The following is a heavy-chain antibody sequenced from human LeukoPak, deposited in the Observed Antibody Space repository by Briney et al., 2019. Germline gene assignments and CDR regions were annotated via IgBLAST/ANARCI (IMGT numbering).Heavy chain of an antibody. V-gene: IGHV3-49*04. CDR3: TRAITMVRGVRWFDP. D-gene: IGHD3-10*01. CDR2: IRSKAYGGTT. J-gene: IGHJ5*02. CDR1: GFTFGDYA. Sequence: PGRSLRPSCTASGFTFGDYAMSWVRQAPGKGLEWVGFIRSKAYGGTTEYAASVKGRFTISRDDSKSIAYLQMNSLKTEDTAVYYCTRAITMVRGVRWFDPWGQGTLVTVSS.